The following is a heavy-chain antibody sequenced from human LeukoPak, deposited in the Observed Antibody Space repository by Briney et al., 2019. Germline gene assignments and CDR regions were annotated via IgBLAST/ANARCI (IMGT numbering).Heavy chain of an antibody. CDR3: ARVVPGTGFFY. CDR1: GFTFSSYS. D-gene: IGHD2-8*02. J-gene: IGHJ4*02. V-gene: IGHV3-20*04. Sequence: GGSLRLSCAASGFTFSSYSMNWVRQAPGKGLEWVSGINWNGGSTGYADSVKGRFTISRDNAKSSLYLQMNSLRAEDTAVYYCARVVPGTGFFYWGQGTLVTVSS. CDR2: INWNGGST.